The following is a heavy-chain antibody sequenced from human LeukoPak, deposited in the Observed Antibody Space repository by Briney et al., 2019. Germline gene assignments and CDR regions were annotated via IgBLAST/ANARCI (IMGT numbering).Heavy chain of an antibody. Sequence: ASVKVSCKASGYTFPNYGFNWVRQAPGQGFEWMGWISAYNGYTRYAQKVQGRVTLTTDTSTRTAYMDLRSLRSDDTAVYHCARVALGSWYFDLWGRGTLVTVSS. CDR3: ARVALGSWYFDL. V-gene: IGHV1-18*01. CDR1: GYTFPNYG. CDR2: ISAYNGYT. D-gene: IGHD2-15*01. J-gene: IGHJ2*01.